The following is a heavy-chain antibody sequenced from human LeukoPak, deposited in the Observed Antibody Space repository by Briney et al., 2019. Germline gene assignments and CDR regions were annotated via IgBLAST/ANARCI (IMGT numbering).Heavy chain of an antibody. CDR3: ARELGSSGYYPFDY. CDR1: GFTFSSYG. V-gene: IGHV3-33*01. J-gene: IGHJ4*02. Sequence: GGSLRLSCAASGFTFSSYGMHWVRQAPGKGLEWVALIWYDGSDKYYADSVKGRFTISRDNSKNTLYLQMNSLRAEDTAVYYCARELGSSGYYPFDYWGQGTLVTVSS. D-gene: IGHD3-22*01. CDR2: IWYDGSDK.